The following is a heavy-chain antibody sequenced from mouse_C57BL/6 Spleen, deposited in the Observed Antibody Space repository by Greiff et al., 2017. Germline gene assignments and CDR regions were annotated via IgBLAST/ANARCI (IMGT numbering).Heavy chain of an antibody. V-gene: IGHV1-64*01. J-gene: IGHJ2*01. Sequence: QVQLQQPGAELVKPGASVKLSCKASGYTFTSYWMHWVKQRPGQGLEWIGMIHPNSGSTNYNEKFKSKATLTVDKSSSTAYMQLSSLTSDDSAVYYGAREGSSSFDYWGQGTTLTVSS. CDR1: GYTFTSYW. D-gene: IGHD1-1*01. CDR3: AREGSSSFDY. CDR2: IHPNSGST.